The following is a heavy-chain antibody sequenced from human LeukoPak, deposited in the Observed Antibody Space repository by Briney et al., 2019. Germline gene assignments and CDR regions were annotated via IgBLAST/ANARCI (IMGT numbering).Heavy chain of an antibody. J-gene: IGHJ4*02. CDR1: RFTFSTYA. CDR2: ISGSDPGT. Sequence: AGGSLRLSCAASRFTFSTYAMSWVRQAPGKRLEWVSAISGSDPGTYYADSVRGRFTISRDNSKNTLYLQMNSLRAEDTAVYYCARDRVGDTDYWGQGTLVTVSS. CDR3: ARDRVGDTDY. V-gene: IGHV3-23*01. D-gene: IGHD1-26*01.